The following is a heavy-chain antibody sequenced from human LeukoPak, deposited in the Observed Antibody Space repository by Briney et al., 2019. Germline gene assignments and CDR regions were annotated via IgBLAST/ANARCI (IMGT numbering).Heavy chain of an antibody. V-gene: IGHV4-59*01. CDR2: IYYSGST. D-gene: IGHD6-19*01. CDR1: GGSISSYY. J-gene: IGHJ5*02. CDR3: ARVSGGAIAVAGTAANWFDP. Sequence: SETLSLTCTVSGGSISSYYWSWIRQPPGKGPEWIGYIYYSGSTNYNPSLKSRVTISVDTSKNQFSLKLSSVTAADTAVYYCARVSGGAIAVAGTAANWFDPWGQGTLVTVSS.